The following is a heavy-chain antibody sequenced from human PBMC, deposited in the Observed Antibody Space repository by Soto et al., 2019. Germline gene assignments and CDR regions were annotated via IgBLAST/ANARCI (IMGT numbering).Heavy chain of an antibody. Sequence: QVQLVQSGAEVKKPGSSVKVSCKASGGTFSSYAISWVRQAPGQGLEWMGGIITIFGTADYAQKFQGRVTITAYESTSTAYMELSSLRSEDTAVYYCSRHVPAAGYYYGMDVWGQGTTVTVSS. V-gene: IGHV1-69*12. J-gene: IGHJ6*02. CDR2: IITIFGTA. CDR1: GGTFSSYA. CDR3: SRHVPAAGYYYGMDV. D-gene: IGHD2-2*01.